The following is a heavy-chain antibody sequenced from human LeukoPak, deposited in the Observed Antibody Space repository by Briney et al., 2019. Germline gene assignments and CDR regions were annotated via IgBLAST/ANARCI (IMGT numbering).Heavy chain of an antibody. Sequence: ASVKVSCKASGYTFTSYYMHWVRQAPGQGLEWMGLINPSDGNTSYAQKFQGRVTMTRDTSPSTVYMELSSLRSEDTAVDYCAREEDYGENIHYWGQGTLVTVSS. CDR1: GYTFTSYY. J-gene: IGHJ4*02. CDR2: INPSDGNT. V-gene: IGHV1-46*01. D-gene: IGHD4-17*01. CDR3: AREEDYGENIHY.